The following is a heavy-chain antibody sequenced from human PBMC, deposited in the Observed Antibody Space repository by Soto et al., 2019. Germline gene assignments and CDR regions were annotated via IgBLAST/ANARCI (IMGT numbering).Heavy chain of an antibody. D-gene: IGHD5-12*01. Sequence: PSETLSLTCTVSGGSISSYYWSWIRQPPGKGLEWIGYIYYSGSTNYNPSLKSRVTISVDTSKNQFSLKLSSVTAADTAVYYCAKVPLIVATLYFDYWGQGTLVTVSS. CDR3: AKVPLIVATLYFDY. CDR2: IYYSGST. CDR1: GGSISSYY. V-gene: IGHV4-59*01. J-gene: IGHJ4*02.